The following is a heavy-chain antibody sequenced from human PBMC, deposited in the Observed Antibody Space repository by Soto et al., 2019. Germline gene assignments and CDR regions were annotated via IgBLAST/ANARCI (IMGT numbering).Heavy chain of an antibody. D-gene: IGHD2-2*01. CDR2: IYYSGST. V-gene: IGHV4-30-4*08. CDR3: ARGTPLDY. J-gene: IGHJ4*02. Sequence: PSETLSLTCTVSGGSISSGGYYWSWIGQHPGKGLEWIGYIYYSGSTSYNPSLKSRLTMSADTSKNQFSLRLSSVTAADTAVYYCARGTPLDYWGQGTLVTVSS. CDR1: GGSISSGGYY.